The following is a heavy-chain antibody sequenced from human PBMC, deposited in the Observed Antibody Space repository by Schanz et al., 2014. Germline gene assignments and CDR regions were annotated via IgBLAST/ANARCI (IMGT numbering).Heavy chain of an antibody. Sequence: GKVEKKGAEVKKPGSSVKVSCKATGDTFDNFGISWVRQAPGQGPEWIGRFMPFLGITNLAQKFQDRVTMTADKATSTAYMELSGLRSEDTAMYYCARDRWNYEGGIFDIWGQGKMGT. J-gene: IGHJ3*02. CDR1: GDTFDNFG. CDR2: FMPFLGIT. CDR3: ARDRWNYEGGIFDI. V-gene: IGHV1-69*09. D-gene: IGHD1-7*01.